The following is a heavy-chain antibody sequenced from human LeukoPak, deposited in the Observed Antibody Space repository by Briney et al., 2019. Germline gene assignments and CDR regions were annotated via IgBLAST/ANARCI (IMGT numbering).Heavy chain of an antibody. CDR1: GGSISSYY. Sequence: SETLSLTCTVSGGSISSYYWSWIRQPAGKGLEWIGRIYTSGSTNYSPSLKSRVTMSVDTSKNQFSLKLSSVTAADTAVYYCARATGCSSTSCYATNWFDPWGQGTLVTVSS. CDR3: ARATGCSSTSCYATNWFDP. J-gene: IGHJ5*02. D-gene: IGHD2-2*01. V-gene: IGHV4-4*07. CDR2: IYTSGST.